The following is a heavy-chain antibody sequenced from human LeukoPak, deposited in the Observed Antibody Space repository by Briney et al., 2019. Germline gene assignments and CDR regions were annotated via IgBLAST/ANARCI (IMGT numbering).Heavy chain of an antibody. CDR2: INHSGST. Sequence: SETLSLTCAVYGGSFSGYYWSWIRQPPGKGLEWIGEINHSGSTNYNPSLKSRVTISVDTSKNQFSLKLSSVTAADTAVYYCASRMIVVVLYYFDYWGQGTLVTVSS. J-gene: IGHJ4*02. CDR1: GGSFSGYY. V-gene: IGHV4-34*01. CDR3: ASRMIVVVLYYFDY. D-gene: IGHD3-22*01.